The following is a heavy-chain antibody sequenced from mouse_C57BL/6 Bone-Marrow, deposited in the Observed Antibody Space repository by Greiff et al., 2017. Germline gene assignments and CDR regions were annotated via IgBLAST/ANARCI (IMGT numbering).Heavy chain of an antibody. V-gene: IGHV2-9-1*01. CDR2: IWTGGGT. J-gene: IGHJ3*01. CDR1: GFSFTSYA. CDR3: ARKGDYDWFAY. Sequence: VQLVESGPGLVAPSQTLSISCTASGFSFTSYAISWVRQPPGKGLEWLGVIWTGGGTTYNSALNSRLSISTDNSTSQVFLKMNSLQTDDTARYYCARKGDYDWFAYWGQGTLVTVSA. D-gene: IGHD2-4*01.